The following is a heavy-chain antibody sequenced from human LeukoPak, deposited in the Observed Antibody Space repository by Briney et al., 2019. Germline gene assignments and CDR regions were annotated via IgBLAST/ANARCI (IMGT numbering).Heavy chain of an antibody. D-gene: IGHD3-3*01. J-gene: IGHJ4*02. CDR3: AKGWNYDFWSGPLDY. CDR2: ISGSGGST. Sequence: PGGSLRLSCAASGFTFSSYAMSWVRQAPGKGLKWVSAISGSGGSTYYADSVKGRFTISRDNSKNTLYLQMNSLRAEDTAVYYCAKGWNYDFWSGPLDYWGQGTLVTVSS. V-gene: IGHV3-23*01. CDR1: GFTFSSYA.